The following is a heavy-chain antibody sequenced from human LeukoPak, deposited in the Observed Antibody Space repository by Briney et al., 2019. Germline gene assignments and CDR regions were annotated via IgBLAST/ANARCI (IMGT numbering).Heavy chain of an antibody. CDR2: IIPIFGTA. CDR3: ATSWGSKRYGYYGMDV. J-gene: IGHJ6*02. Sequence: GASVKVSCEASGGTFSSYAISWVRQAPGQGLEWMGGIIPIFGTANYAQKFQGRVTITADESTGTAYMELSSLRSEDTAVYYCATSWGSKRYGYYGMDVWGQGTTVTVSS. V-gene: IGHV1-69*01. D-gene: IGHD3-16*01. CDR1: GGTFSSYA.